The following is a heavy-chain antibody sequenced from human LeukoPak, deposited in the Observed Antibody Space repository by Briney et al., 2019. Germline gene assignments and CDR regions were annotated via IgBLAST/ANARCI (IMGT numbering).Heavy chain of an antibody. Sequence: GGSLGLSYAASGFTFSSYGMHWVRQAPGKGLEWAAVIWYDGSNKYYADLVKGRFTISRDNSKNTLYLQMNSLRAEDTAVYYCARDIGIAVAGSDYWGQGTLVTVSS. CDR3: ARDIGIAVAGSDY. CDR1: GFTFSSYG. CDR2: IWYDGSNK. D-gene: IGHD6-19*01. V-gene: IGHV3-33*01. J-gene: IGHJ4*02.